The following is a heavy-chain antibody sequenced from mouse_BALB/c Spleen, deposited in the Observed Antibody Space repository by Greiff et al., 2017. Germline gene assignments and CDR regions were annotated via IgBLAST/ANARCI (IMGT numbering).Heavy chain of an antibody. CDR2: IYPYNGGT. Sequence: EVKLQESGPELVKPGASVKISCKASGYTFTDYNMHWVKQSHGKSLEWIGYIYPYNGGTGYNQKFKSKATLTVDNSSSTAYMELRSLTSEDSAVYYCAREWRGYYDYEGNAMDYWGQGTSVTVSS. J-gene: IGHJ4*01. CDR1: GYTFTDYN. V-gene: IGHV1S29*02. D-gene: IGHD2-4*01. CDR3: AREWRGYYDYEGNAMDY.